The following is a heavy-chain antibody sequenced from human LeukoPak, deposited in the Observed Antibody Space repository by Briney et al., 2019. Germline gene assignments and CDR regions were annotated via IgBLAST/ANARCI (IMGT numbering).Heavy chain of an antibody. V-gene: IGHV1-2*02. CDR3: ARAGRRGYSYGLTDG. J-gene: IGHJ4*02. D-gene: IGHD5-18*01. CDR1: GYTFTGYY. CDR2: INPNSGGT. Sequence: ASVKVSCKASGYTFTGYYMHWVRQAPGQGLEWMGWINPNSGGTNYAQKFQGRVAMTRDTSISTAYMELSRLRSDDTAVYYCARAGRRGYSYGLTDGWGQGTLVTISS.